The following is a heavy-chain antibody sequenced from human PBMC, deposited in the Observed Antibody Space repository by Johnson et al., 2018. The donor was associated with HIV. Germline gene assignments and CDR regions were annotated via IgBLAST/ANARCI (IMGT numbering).Heavy chain of an antibody. D-gene: IGHD2-15*01. CDR3: ARDYVVETEDAFDL. Sequence: QVQLVESGGGVVQPGRSLRLSCVASGFMFSTYAMHWVRQAPGKGLEWVAVISYDGSNTYFADSVKGRFTISKDNSKNTLYLQMNSLRSEDTAMYYCARDYVVETEDAFDLWGQGTMVTVSS. V-gene: IGHV3-30*04. J-gene: IGHJ3*01. CDR2: ISYDGSNT. CDR1: GFMFSTYA.